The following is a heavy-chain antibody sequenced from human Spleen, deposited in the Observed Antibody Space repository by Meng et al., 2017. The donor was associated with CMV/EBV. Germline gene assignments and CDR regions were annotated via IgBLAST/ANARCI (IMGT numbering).Heavy chain of an antibody. D-gene: IGHD4-11*01. J-gene: IGHJ6*02. CDR2: IIPIFGTA. Sequence: SVKVSCKASGGTFSSYAISWVRQAPGQGLEWMGGIIPIFGTANYAQKFQGRVTITTDESTSTAYMELSSLRSEDTAVYYCAREPGYRNSGHYGMDVWGQGTTVTVSS. CDR1: GGTFSSYA. V-gene: IGHV1-69*05. CDR3: AREPGYRNSGHYGMDV.